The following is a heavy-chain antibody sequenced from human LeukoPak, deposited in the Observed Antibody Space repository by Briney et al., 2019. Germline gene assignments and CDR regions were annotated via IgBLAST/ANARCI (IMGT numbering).Heavy chain of an antibody. CDR2: ISWNSGSI. Sequence: GGSLRLSCAASGFTFDDYAMHWVRQAPGKGLEWVSGISWNSGSIGYADSVKGRFTISRDNAKNSLYLQMNSLRAEDTALYYCAKGIGDFWSGYTSTYYYYGMDVWGQGTTVTVSS. CDR3: AKGIGDFWSGYTSTYYYYGMDV. D-gene: IGHD3-3*01. CDR1: GFTFDDYA. V-gene: IGHV3-9*01. J-gene: IGHJ6*02.